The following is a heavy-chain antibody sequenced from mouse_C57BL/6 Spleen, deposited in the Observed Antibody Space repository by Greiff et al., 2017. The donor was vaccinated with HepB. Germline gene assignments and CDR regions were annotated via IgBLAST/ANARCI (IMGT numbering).Heavy chain of an antibody. CDR3: AREGDDYGFDY. V-gene: IGHV5-6*02. D-gene: IGHD2-4*01. CDR2: ISSGGSYT. J-gene: IGHJ2*01. Sequence: EVMLVESGGDLVKPGGSLKLSCAASGFTFSSYGMSWVRQTPDKRLEWVATISSGGSYTYYPDSVKGRFTISRDNAKNTLYLQMSSLKSEDTAMYDCAREGDDYGFDYWGQGTTLTVSS. CDR1: GFTFSSYG.